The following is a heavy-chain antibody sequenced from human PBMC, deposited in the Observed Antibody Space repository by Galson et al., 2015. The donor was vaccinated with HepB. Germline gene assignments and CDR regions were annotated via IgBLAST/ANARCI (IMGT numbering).Heavy chain of an antibody. D-gene: IGHD5-12*01. CDR1: GLTFSSYA. CDR2: ISGSGGST. J-gene: IGHJ4*02. V-gene: IGHV3-23*01. Sequence: SLRLSCAASGLTFSSYAMSWVRQAPGKGLEWVSAISGSGGSTYYADSVKGRFTISRDNSKNTLYLQMNSLRAEDTAVYYCAKGGFNDTGYDFDYWGQGTLVTVSS. CDR3: AKGGFNDTGYDFDY.